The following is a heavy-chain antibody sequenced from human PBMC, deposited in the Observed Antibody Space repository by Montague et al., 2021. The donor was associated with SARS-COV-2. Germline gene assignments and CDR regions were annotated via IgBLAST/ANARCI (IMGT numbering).Heavy chain of an antibody. J-gene: IGHJ6*03. Sequence: SETLSLTCAVPGGSFRTYSCNWIRPPPRRGLQWIGEMHHGGSTNYNPSLKSRVTISADTSKNQFSLKLTSVAAADTAVYYCARLGDGVVPSPILGVGPYYSYYYLDVWGKSTTVTVS. CDR2: MHHGGST. CDR3: ARLGDGVVPSPILGVGPYYSYYYLDV. V-gene: IGHV4-34*01. D-gene: IGHD3-10*01. CDR1: GGSFRTYS.